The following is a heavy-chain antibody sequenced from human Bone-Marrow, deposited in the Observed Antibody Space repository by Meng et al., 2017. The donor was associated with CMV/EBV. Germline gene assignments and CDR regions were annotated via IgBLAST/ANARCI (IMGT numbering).Heavy chain of an antibody. V-gene: IGHV1-69*10. CDR2: IIPILGIA. D-gene: IGHD3-9*01. CDR3: ARDERPAIFPPEGMDV. J-gene: IGHJ6*01. Sequence: SVKVSCKASGGTFSSYAISWVRQAPGQGLEWMGGIIPILGIANYAQKFQGRVTITADKSTSTAYMELSSLRSDDTAVYYRARDERPAIFPPEGMDVWGQGTTVTVSS. CDR1: GGTFSSYA.